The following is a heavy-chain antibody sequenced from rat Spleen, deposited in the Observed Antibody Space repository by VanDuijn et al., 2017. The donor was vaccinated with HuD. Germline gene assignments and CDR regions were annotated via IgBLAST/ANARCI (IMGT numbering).Heavy chain of an antibody. V-gene: IGHV3-3*01. CDR1: GYSIKSSYR. CDR2: INNAGST. CDR3: ARSDGTHYYLPFAD. J-gene: IGHJ2*01. Sequence: EVQLQESGPGLVKPSQSLSLTCSVTGYSIKSSYRWNWIRKFPGNKLEWMGYINNAGSTNYKPSLKSRISISRDASKNQFFLQVDSVTTEDTATYYCARSDGTHYYLPFADWGQGVMVTVSS. D-gene: IGHD1-12*02.